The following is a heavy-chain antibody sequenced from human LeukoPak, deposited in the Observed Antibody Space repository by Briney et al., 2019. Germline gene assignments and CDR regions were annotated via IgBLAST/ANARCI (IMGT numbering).Heavy chain of an antibody. D-gene: IGHD6-13*01. CDR1: GFTFNNYV. V-gene: IGHV3-23*01. J-gene: IGHJ4*02. Sequence: GGSLRLSCAASGFTFNNYVMNWVRQAPGKGLEWVSSISGSGVHTYYADSVKGRFTISRDNSKNTLSLQMNSLRAGDTAVYYCAQDYAADRPYYYDICVQGILVTVSS. CDR3: AQDYAADRPYYYDI. CDR2: ISGSGVHT.